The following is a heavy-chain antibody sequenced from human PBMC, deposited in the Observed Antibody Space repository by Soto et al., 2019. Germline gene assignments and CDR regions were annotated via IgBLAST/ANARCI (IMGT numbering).Heavy chain of an antibody. J-gene: IGHJ6*02. CDR3: ASPTLSSSGMDV. CDR1: GYTFTDYW. CDR2: IYPGDSDT. D-gene: IGHD1-26*01. V-gene: IGHV5-51*01. Sequence: PGESLKISCKGSGYTFTDYWIGWVRQLPGKGLEWMGIIYPGDSDTRYSPSFQGHVTITVDKSTSTAYLQWSSLKASDTAMYYCASPTLSSSGMDVWGQGTTVTVSS.